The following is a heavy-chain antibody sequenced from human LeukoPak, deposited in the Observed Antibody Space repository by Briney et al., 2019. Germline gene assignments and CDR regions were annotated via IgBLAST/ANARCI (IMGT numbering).Heavy chain of an antibody. CDR1: GFTFRTYA. CDR3: TKDLYSGSY. D-gene: IGHD1-26*01. V-gene: IGHV3-23*01. CDR2: ISGSGGST. J-gene: IGHJ4*02. Sequence: GGSLRLSCVVSGFTFRTYAMSWVRQAPGKGLEWVSAISGSGGSTYYADSVKGRFTISRDNSKNTLYLQMNSLRAEDTAVYYCTKDLYSGSYWGQGTLVTVSS.